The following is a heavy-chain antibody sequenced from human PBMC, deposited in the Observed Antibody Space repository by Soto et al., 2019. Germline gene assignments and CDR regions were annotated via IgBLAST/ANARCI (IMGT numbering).Heavy chain of an antibody. CDR3: ARDIQSVGPRANDAFDV. V-gene: IGHV1-3*01. J-gene: IGHJ3*01. CDR2: LNPDTGNT. D-gene: IGHD5-18*01. CDR1: GLNFSDNL. Sequence: QVQLVQSGAELKKAGASVNISCTASGLNFSDNLIHWVRKVPGQGLEWMGWLNPDTGNTRYSETFQGRVTISRHPSASIAYLELSGLENEDTALYFCARDIQSVGPRANDAFDVWGQGTMITVSS.